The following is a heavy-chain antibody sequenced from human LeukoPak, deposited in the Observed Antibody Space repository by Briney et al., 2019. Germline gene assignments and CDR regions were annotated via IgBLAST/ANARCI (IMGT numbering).Heavy chain of an antibody. CDR1: GGSISSSSYY. CDR2: IYYSGST. CDR3: ARVGSSRPHYYFDY. D-gene: IGHD6-13*01. J-gene: IGHJ4*02. Sequence: PSETLSLTCTVSGGSISSSSYYWGWIRQPPGKGLEWIGNIYYSGSTYYNPSLKSRVTISVDTSKNQFSLKLSSVTAADTVVYYCARVGSSRPHYYFDYWGQGTLVTVSS. V-gene: IGHV4-39*07.